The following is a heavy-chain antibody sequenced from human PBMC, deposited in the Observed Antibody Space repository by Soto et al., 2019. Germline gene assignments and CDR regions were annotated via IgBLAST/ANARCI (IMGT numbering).Heavy chain of an antibody. CDR1: GGSISSGDYY. V-gene: IGHV4-30-4*01. D-gene: IGHD3-9*01. Sequence: SETLSLTCTVSGGSISSGDYYWSWIRQPPGKGLEWIGYIYYSGSTYYNPSLKSRVTISVDTSKNQFSLKLSSVTAADTAVYYCARVDYDILTGYSPFDYWGQGTLVTVSS. CDR2: IYYSGST. CDR3: ARVDYDILTGYSPFDY. J-gene: IGHJ4*02.